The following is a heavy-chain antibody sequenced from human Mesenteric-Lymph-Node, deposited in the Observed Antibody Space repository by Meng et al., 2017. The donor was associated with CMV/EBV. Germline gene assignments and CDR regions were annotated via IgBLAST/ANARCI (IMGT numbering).Heavy chain of an antibody. CDR2: IYHSGST. CDR3: ARWEQQLRWFDP. CDR1: GGSISSNNW. Sequence: CAVSGGSISSNNWWSWVRQPAGKGLEWIGEIYHSGSTNYNPSLKSRVTISVDKSKNQFSLKLSSVTAADTAVYYCARWEQQLRWFDPWGQGTLVTVSS. D-gene: IGHD6-13*01. J-gene: IGHJ5*02. V-gene: IGHV4-4*02.